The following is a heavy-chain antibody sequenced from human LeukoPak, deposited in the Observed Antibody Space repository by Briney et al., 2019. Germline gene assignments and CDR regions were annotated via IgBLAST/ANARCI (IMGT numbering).Heavy chain of an antibody. V-gene: IGHV3-30*04. D-gene: IGHD1-1*01. Sequence: PGGSLRLSCAASGFSFKIYAFHWVRQTPGKGLEWVALISDDGNNQYYADSVKGRFTISRDNAKNSLYLQMNSLRAEDTAVYYCARDSWNERGYSDYWGQGTLVTVSS. CDR2: ISDDGNNQ. CDR1: GFSFKIYA. CDR3: ARDSWNERGYSDY. J-gene: IGHJ4*02.